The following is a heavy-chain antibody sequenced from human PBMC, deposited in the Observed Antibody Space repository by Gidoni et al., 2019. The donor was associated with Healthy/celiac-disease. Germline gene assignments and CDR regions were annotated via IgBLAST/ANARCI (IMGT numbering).Heavy chain of an antibody. V-gene: IGHV3-9*01. Sequence: EVQLVESGGGLVQPGRSLRLSCAASGFTFDDYAMHWVRQAPGKGLEWVSGISWNSGSIGYADSVKGRFTISRDNAKNSLYLQMNSLRAEDTALYYCAKDMWELVGDAFDIWGQGTMVTVSS. D-gene: IGHD1-26*01. CDR3: AKDMWELVGDAFDI. J-gene: IGHJ3*02. CDR2: ISWNSGSI. CDR1: GFTFDDYA.